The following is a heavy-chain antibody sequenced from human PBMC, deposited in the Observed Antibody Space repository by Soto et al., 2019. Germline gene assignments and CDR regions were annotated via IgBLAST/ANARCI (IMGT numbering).Heavy chain of an antibody. D-gene: IGHD6-13*01. J-gene: IGHJ6*02. CDR2: ISWDGGST. V-gene: IGHV3-43D*03. Sequence: GGSLRLSCAASGFTFDDYAMHWVRQAPGKGLEWVSLISWDGGSTYYADSVKGRFTISRDNSKNSLYLQMNRLRAEDSALYYYAKDIWYERRAAAGTACGGMDVWGQGTTVTVSS. CDR1: GFTFDDYA. CDR3: AKDIWYERRAAAGTACGGMDV.